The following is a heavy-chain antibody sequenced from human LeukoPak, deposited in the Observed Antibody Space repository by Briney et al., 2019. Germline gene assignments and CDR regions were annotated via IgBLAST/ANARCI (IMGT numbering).Heavy chain of an antibody. V-gene: IGHV1-2*02. Sequence: ASVKVSCKASGYTFLDYYMHWVRQAPGQGLEWMGWINPNSGGTNYAQKFQGRVTVTRDTSISTVYMDLSGLRSDDTAMYYCARDDYGGNFDYWGQGTLVTVSS. J-gene: IGHJ4*02. CDR2: INPNSGGT. CDR1: GYTFLDYY. CDR3: ARDDYGGNFDY. D-gene: IGHD4-23*01.